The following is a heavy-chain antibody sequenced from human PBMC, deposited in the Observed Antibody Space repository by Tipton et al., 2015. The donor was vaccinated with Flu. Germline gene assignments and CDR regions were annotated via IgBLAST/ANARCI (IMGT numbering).Heavy chain of an antibody. J-gene: IGHJ4*02. D-gene: IGHD1-26*01. CDR1: GYSISSGYY. Sequence: TLSLTCAVSGYSISSGYYWAWIRQPPGKGLEWIGSISHSGTANSNPSLKSRVTISVDTSKNHFSLKLTSVTAADTAVYYCARDRWEYASGFDSWGQGTLVTV. CDR2: ISHSGTA. V-gene: IGHV4-38-2*02. CDR3: ARDRWEYASGFDS.